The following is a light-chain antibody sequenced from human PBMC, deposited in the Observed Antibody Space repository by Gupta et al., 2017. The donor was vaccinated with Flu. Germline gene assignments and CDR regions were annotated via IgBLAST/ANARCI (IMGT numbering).Light chain of an antibody. CDR1: QSVDSS. V-gene: IGKV3-11*01. CDR2: DAS. CDR3: QQRSLWPPWT. Sequence: ERDTLSCRASQSVDSSLAWYQQRPGQAPRLLIYDASNRAADIPARFSGSGSGTDFTLTISSLEPEDFALYYCQQRSLWPPWTFGQGTKVEIK. J-gene: IGKJ1*01.